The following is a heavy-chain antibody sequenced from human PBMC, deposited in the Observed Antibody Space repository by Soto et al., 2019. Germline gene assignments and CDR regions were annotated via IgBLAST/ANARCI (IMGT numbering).Heavy chain of an antibody. D-gene: IGHD4-4*01. CDR1: GFTFSSYA. V-gene: IGHV3-23*01. CDR3: AKMGASYSNYAYFDY. CDR2: ISGSGGST. Sequence: EVQLLESGGGLVQPGGSLRLSCAASGFTFSSYAMSWVRQAPGKGLEWVSAISGSGGSTYYADSVKGRFTISRDNSKNKPYLQMNSLRAEDTAVYYCAKMGASYSNYAYFDYWGQGTLVTVSS. J-gene: IGHJ4*02.